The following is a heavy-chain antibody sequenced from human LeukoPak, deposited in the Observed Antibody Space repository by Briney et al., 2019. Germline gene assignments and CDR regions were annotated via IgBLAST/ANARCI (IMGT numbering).Heavy chain of an antibody. V-gene: IGHV4-61*02. CDR2: IYNTGST. J-gene: IGHJ5*02. D-gene: IGHD1-26*01. CDR1: GGSISSGSYY. Sequence: PSETLSLTRTVSGGSISSGSYYWSWIRQPAGKGLEWIGRIYNTGSTNYNPSLKSRVTMSVDTSKNQFSLILSSVTVADTAVYYCAREGGALDPWGQGTLVTVSS. CDR3: AREGGALDP.